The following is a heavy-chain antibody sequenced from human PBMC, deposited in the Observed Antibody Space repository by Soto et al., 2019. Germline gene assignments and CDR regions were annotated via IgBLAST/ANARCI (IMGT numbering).Heavy chain of an antibody. V-gene: IGHV3-64*01. Sequence: GGSLRLSCAAPGFTFSSYAMHWVRQAPGKGLEYVSAISSYGGSTYYANSVKGRFTISRDNSKNTLYLQMGSLRAEDMAVYYCARSVVTAHYYYYGMDVWGQGTTVTVSS. J-gene: IGHJ6*02. CDR2: ISSYGGST. CDR3: ARSVVTAHYYYYGMDV. CDR1: GFTFSSYA. D-gene: IGHD2-15*01.